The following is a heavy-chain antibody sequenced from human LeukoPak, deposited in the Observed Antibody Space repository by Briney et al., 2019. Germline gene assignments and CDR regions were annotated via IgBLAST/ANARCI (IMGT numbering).Heavy chain of an antibody. D-gene: IGHD1-26*01. CDR3: ARAAEGSYYHQRDY. CDR2: ISAYNGNT. J-gene: IGHJ4*01. CDR1: GYTFTSYG. Sequence: ASVKVSCKASGYTFTSYGISWVGQAPGQGLEWMGWISAYNGNTNYAQKIQGRVTMTTDTSTSSAYMELRRLRSDDTIEYYWARAAEGSYYHQRDYWGQGTLVTVSS. V-gene: IGHV1-18*01.